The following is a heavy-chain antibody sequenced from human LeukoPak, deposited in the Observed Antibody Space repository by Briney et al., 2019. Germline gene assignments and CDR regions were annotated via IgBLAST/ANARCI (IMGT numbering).Heavy chain of an antibody. Sequence: SETLSLTCTVSGASISSGSYFWSWVRQPAGKALEWIGRFHTSGGTNYTPSLESRFTISVDTSKNQFSLKLTSVTAADTAVYYRASTVFGVTYNWFDPWGQGTLVTVSS. CDR1: GASISSGSYF. J-gene: IGHJ5*02. V-gene: IGHV4-61*02. CDR2: FHTSGGT. D-gene: IGHD3-3*01. CDR3: ASTVFGVTYNWFDP.